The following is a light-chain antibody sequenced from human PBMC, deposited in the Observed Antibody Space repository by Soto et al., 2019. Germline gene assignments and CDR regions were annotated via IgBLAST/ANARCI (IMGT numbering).Light chain of an antibody. CDR3: MQVLQAPLR. CDR1: QSLLHSSGSNF. Sequence: EIVMTQSPLSLPVTPGEPASISCRSRQSLLHSSGSNFLDWYLQKPGQSPQLLIYLGSNRASGVPDRFSASGSGTDFTLNISRVEAADVGVYYCMQVLQAPLRFGGGTRVAIK. V-gene: IGKV2-28*01. CDR2: LGS. J-gene: IGKJ4*01.